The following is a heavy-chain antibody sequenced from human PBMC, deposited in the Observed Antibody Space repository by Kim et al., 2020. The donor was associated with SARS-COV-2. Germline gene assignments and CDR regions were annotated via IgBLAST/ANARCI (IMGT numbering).Heavy chain of an antibody. Sequence: SETLSLTCTVSGGSISSYYWSWIRQPPGKGLEWIGYIYYSGSTNYNPSLKSRVTISVDTSKNQFSLKLSSVTAADTAVYYCAREQGSSWYPKGFDYWGQGALVTVSS. V-gene: IGHV4-59*13. CDR3: AREQGSSWYPKGFDY. J-gene: IGHJ4*02. CDR2: IYYSGST. CDR1: GGSISSYY. D-gene: IGHD6-13*01.